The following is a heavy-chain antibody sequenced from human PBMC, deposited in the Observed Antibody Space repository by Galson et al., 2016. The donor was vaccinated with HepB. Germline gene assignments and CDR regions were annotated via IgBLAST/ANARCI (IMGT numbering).Heavy chain of an antibody. CDR1: DYSLTELC. CDR3: ATGTDFGGTRFFYGMEA. D-gene: IGHD3-16*01. CDR2: FDCDDGET. V-gene: IGHV1-24*01. J-gene: IGHJ6*04. Sequence: VKVSCKVSDYSLTELCMHWVRQAPGRGLEWMGGFDCDDGETIYAEKFQGRFIMTEDRSTDTAFMELSRLTPDDTAVYYCATGTDFGGTRFFYGMEAWGEGTSVTVSS.